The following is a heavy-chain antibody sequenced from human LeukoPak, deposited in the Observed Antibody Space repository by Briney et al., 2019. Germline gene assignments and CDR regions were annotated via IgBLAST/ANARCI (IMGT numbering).Heavy chain of an antibody. CDR2: ISSSSSNI. Sequence: GGSLRLSCAASGFTFSSYTMNWVRQAPGKGLEWVSSISSSSSNIYHADSVKGRFTISRDNSKNSLCLQMNSLRAEDTAVYYCARGYSGLPDWGQGTLVTVSS. J-gene: IGHJ4*02. CDR3: ARGYSGLPD. CDR1: GFTFSSYT. D-gene: IGHD5-12*01. V-gene: IGHV3-21*01.